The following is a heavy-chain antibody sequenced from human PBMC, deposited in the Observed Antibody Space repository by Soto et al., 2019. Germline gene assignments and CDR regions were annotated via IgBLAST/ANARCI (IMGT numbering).Heavy chain of an antibody. CDR2: LSGSGGTT. Sequence: PGGSLRLSCTVSGVTFSNYAMNWVRQAPGKGLEWVSSLSGSGGTTYYADSVKGRFIISRDNSKNTLYLLMNSLRAEDTAVYYCARSHPYFVVVVAAIAATGFDPWGQGTLVTVSS. CDR1: GVTFSNYA. D-gene: IGHD2-15*01. CDR3: ARSHPYFVVVVAAIAATGFDP. V-gene: IGHV3-23*01. J-gene: IGHJ5*02.